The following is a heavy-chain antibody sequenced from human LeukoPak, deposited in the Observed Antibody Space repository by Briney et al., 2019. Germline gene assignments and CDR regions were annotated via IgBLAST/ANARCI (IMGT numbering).Heavy chain of an antibody. V-gene: IGHV4-34*01. J-gene: IGHJ4*02. CDR1: GGSFSGYY. D-gene: IGHD6-19*01. CDR2: INHGGST. Sequence: SETLSLTCAVYGGSFSGYYWSWIRQPPGKGLEWIGEINHGGSTNYNPSLKSRVTISVDTSKNQFSLKLSSVTAADTAVYYCASHSSGWYGIDYWGQGTLVTVSS. CDR3: ASHSSGWYGIDY.